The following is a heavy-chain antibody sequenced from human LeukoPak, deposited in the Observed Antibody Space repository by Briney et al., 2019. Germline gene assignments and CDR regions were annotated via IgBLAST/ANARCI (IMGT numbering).Heavy chain of an antibody. D-gene: IGHD3-16*01. Sequence: PSGTLSLTCGVSGGSITHTYYWTWVRQPPGKGLEWLGEVNLQGSSNYIPSLMGRVAISVDKSEKHVSLQLTSVTAADTAVYYCARHRFGGSGYFDYWGQGTLVTVSS. J-gene: IGHJ4*02. CDR2: VNLQGSS. CDR3: ARHRFGGSGYFDY. V-gene: IGHV4-4*02. CDR1: GGSITHTYY.